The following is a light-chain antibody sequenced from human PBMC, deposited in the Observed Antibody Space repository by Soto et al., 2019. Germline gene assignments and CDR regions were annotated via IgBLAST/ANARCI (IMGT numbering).Light chain of an antibody. J-gene: IGKJ2*01. CDR2: GAS. V-gene: IGKV3-20*01. Sequence: EIVLTQSPGTLSLSPGERATLSCRASQSVRSNYLAWYQQKPGQGPSLLIYGASTRATGIPDRFSGSGSGTDFTLTITRLEPEDFAVYYCHQYGISPGTFGQGTKLEIK. CDR3: HQYGISPGT. CDR1: QSVRSNY.